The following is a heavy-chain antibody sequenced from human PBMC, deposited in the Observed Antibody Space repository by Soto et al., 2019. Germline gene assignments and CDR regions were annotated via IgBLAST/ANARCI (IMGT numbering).Heavy chain of an antibody. D-gene: IGHD6-13*01. J-gene: IGHJ6*02. CDR1: EFTFSSYG. CDR2: ISYYGSKK. Sequence: PGGSLRLSCAAPEFTFSSYGMHWARQAPGKGLEWVAVISYYGSKKYYADSVKGRFTISTDNSKNTLYLQMNSLRAEDTAVYYCAKDLDSSSWPGDYYYGMDVWGQGTTVTVSS. V-gene: IGHV3-30*18. CDR3: AKDLDSSSWPGDYYYGMDV.